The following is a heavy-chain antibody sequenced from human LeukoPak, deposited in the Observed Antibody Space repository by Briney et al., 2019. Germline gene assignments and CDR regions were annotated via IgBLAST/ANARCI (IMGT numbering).Heavy chain of an antibody. J-gene: IGHJ4*02. CDR1: GGSFSGYY. V-gene: IGHV4-34*01. Sequence: SETLSLTCAVYGGSFSGYYWSWIRQPPGKGLEWIGEINHSGSTNYNPSLKSRVTISVDTSKNQFSLKLSSVTAADTAVYYWARLMSGTLPKKPHWITMVRGANDYWGQGTLVTVSS. CDR2: INHSGST. CDR3: ARLMSGTLPKKPHWITMVRGANDY. D-gene: IGHD3-10*01.